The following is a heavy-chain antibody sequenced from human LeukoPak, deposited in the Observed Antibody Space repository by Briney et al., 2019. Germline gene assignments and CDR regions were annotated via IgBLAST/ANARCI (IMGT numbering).Heavy chain of an antibody. CDR3: ARERRLPTVTTPYYFDY. D-gene: IGHD4-17*01. CDR1: GGTFSSYA. CDR2: IIPIFGTA. Sequence: SVKVSCKASGGTFSSYAISWVRQAPGQGLEWMGGIIPIFGTANYAQKFQGRVTITADESTSTAYVELSSLRSEDTAVYYCARERRLPTVTTPYYFDYWGQGTLVTVSS. J-gene: IGHJ4*02. V-gene: IGHV1-69*01.